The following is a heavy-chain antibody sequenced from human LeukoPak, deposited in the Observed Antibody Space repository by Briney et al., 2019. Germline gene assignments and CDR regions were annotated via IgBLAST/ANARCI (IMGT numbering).Heavy chain of an antibody. J-gene: IGHJ4*02. Sequence: SETLSLTCTVFGGSISSSSYHWAWIRQPPGKGLGWIGNMYYSGSTYYNPSLKSRVTLSVDTSKNQFSLKMSSVSAADTALYYCARLYGSTLYFDYWGQGTLVTVSS. V-gene: IGHV4-39*01. D-gene: IGHD3-22*01. CDR1: GGSISSSSYH. CDR2: MYYSGST. CDR3: ARLYGSTLYFDY.